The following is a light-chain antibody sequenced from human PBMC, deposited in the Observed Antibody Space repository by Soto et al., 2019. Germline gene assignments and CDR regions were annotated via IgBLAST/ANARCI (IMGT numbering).Light chain of an antibody. J-gene: IGLJ2*01. CDR1: SGSIASNY. CDR3: QSYDSSNPVV. V-gene: IGLV6-57*04. Sequence: NFMLTQPHSVSESPGKTVTISCTRRSGSIASNYVRWYQQRPGSAPTTVIYEDNQRPSGVPDRFSGSIDSSSNSASLTISGLKTEDEADYYCQSYDSSNPVVFGGGTKLTVL. CDR2: EDN.